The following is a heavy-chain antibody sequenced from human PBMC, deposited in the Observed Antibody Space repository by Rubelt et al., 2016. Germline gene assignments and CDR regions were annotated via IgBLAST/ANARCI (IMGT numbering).Heavy chain of an antibody. CDR3: ARAQRIRLLMVYAPTFDY. CDR1: GYTFTSYA. Sequence: QVQLVQSGAEVKKPGASVKVSCKASGYTFTSYAMHWVRQAPGQRLEWKGWINAGNGNTKYSQKFQGRVTITRDTSASTAYMELSSLRSEDTAVYYCARAQRIRLLMVYAPTFDYWGQGTLVTVSS. J-gene: IGHJ4*02. V-gene: IGHV1-3*01. CDR2: INAGNGNT. D-gene: IGHD2-8*01.